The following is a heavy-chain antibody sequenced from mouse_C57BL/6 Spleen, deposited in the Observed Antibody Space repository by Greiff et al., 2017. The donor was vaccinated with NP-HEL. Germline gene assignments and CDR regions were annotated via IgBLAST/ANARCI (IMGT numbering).Heavy chain of an antibody. CDR1: GFTFSDYG. CDR2: ISSGSSTI. Sequence: VQLKESGGGLVKPGGSLKLSCAASGFTFSDYGMHWVRQAPEKGLEWVAYISSGSSTIYYADTVKGRFTISRDNAKNTLFLQMTSLRSEDTAMYYCARALLPRGAMDYWGQGTSVTVSS. V-gene: IGHV5-17*01. D-gene: IGHD1-1*01. CDR3: ARALLPRGAMDY. J-gene: IGHJ4*01.